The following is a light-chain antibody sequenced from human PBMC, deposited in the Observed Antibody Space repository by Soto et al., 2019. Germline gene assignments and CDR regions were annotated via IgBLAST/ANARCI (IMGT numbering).Light chain of an antibody. J-gene: IGLJ3*02. CDR1: DLGDKF. CDR3: QAWDNRV. CDR2: QDT. V-gene: IGLV3-1*01. Sequence: SYELTQPPSVSVSPGQTATITCSGDDLGDKFACWYQQKPGQSPVLVIYQDTKRPSGIPERFSGSNSGNTATLTISRTQAMDEADYYCQAWDNRVFGGGTKLTVL.